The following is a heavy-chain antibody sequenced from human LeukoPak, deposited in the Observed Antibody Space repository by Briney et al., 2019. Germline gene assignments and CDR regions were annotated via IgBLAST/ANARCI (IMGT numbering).Heavy chain of an antibody. D-gene: IGHD5-18*01. CDR3: AKGGYTAMDPGDY. V-gene: IGHV3-23*01. CDR1: GFTFSSYA. CDR2: ISGGGGSA. J-gene: IGHJ4*02. Sequence: GGSLRLSCAVSGFTFSSYALSWVRQAPGKGLEWVSTISGGGGSAYYADSVKGRFTISRDNSKDTLYLQMNSLRAEDTAVYYCAKGGYTAMDPGDYWGQGTLVTVSS.